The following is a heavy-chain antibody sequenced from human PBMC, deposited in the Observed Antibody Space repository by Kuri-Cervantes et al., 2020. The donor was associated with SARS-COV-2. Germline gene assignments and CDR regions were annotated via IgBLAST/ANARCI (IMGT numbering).Heavy chain of an antibody. CDR1: GGSISSGSYY. D-gene: IGHD1-26*01. V-gene: IGHV4-61*02. CDR2: IYTSGST. J-gene: IGHJ6*03. Sequence: LRLSCTVSGGSISSGSYYWSWIRQPAGKGLEWIGRIYTSGSTNYNPSPKSRVTISVDTSKNQFSLKLSSVTAADTAVYYCARASMGSGSYYPYYYYMDVWGKGTTVTVSS. CDR3: ARASMGSGSYYPYYYYMDV.